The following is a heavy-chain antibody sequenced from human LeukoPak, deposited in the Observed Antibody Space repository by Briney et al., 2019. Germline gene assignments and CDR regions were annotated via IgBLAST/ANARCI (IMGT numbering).Heavy chain of an antibody. CDR2: MNPNSGNT. V-gene: IGHV1-8*01. CDR3: ARDRTQTQGMDV. J-gene: IGHJ6*02. CDR1: GYTFTSYD. Sequence: ASVKVSCKASGYTFTSYDINWVRQATGQGLEWMGWMNPNSGNTGYAQKFQGRVTMTRNTSISTAYMELSSLRSEDTAVYYCARDRTQTQGMDVWGQGTTVTVSS.